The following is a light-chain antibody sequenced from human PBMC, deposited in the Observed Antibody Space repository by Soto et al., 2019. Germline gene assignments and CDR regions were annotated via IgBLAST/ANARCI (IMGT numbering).Light chain of an antibody. V-gene: IGKV1-8*01. J-gene: IGKJ1*01. CDR3: QQYNSYSET. CDR2: AAS. CDR1: QGISSY. Sequence: AIRMTQSPSSFSASTGDGVTITCRASQGISSYLAWYQQKPGKAPKLLIYAASTLQSGVPSRFSGSGSGTEFTLTISSLQPDDFATYYCQQYNSYSETFGQGTKVDIK.